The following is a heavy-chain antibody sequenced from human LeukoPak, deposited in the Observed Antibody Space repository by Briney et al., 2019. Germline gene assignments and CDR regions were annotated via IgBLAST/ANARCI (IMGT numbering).Heavy chain of an antibody. D-gene: IGHD3-9*01. CDR3: ARGVLRYFDWLRPPRKDAFDI. CDR1: GFTFSSYS. V-gene: IGHV3-21*01. J-gene: IGHJ3*02. CDR2: ISSSSSYI. Sequence: GGSLRLSCAASGFTFSSYSMNWVRQAPGKGLEWVSSISSSSSYIYYADSVKGRFTISRDNAKNSLYLQMNSLRAEDTAVYYCARGVLRYFDWLRPPRKDAFDIWGQGTMVTVSS.